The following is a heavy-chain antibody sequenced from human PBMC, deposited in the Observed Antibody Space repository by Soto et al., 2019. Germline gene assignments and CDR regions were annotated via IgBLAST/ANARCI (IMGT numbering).Heavy chain of an antibody. Sequence: PGESLKISCKGSGYSFTSYWISWVRQMPGKGLEWMGRIDPSDSYTNYSPSFQGHVTISADKSISTAYLQWSSLRASDTAMYYCAWLTYYYDSSGPGDYYGMDVWGQGTTVTVSS. CDR1: GYSFTSYW. D-gene: IGHD3-22*01. J-gene: IGHJ6*02. CDR2: IDPSDSYT. V-gene: IGHV5-10-1*01. CDR3: AWLTYYYDSSGPGDYYGMDV.